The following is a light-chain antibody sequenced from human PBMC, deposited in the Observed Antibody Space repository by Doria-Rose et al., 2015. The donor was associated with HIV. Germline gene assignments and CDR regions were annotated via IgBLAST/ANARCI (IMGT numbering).Light chain of an antibody. Sequence: EIVLTQSPESLGMSLGERATLNCKSNQSLLYTSKNYLAWYQQKPGQPPKLLIYWASTRQSGVPARFSDSGSGTDFTLTISSLEAEDVAVYYCQQYYDTPSFGPGTTVDIK. CDR3: QQYYDTPS. CDR2: WAS. CDR1: QSLLYTSKNY. V-gene: IGKV4-1*01. J-gene: IGKJ3*01.